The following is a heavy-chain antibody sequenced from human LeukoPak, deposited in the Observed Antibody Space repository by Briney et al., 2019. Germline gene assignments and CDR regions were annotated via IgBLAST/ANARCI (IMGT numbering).Heavy chain of an antibody. J-gene: IGHJ5*02. D-gene: IGHD1-1*01. CDR1: GGSISSYY. CDR2: IYYSGST. V-gene: IGHV4-59*01. CDR3: ARDPRGGTSRDNWFDP. Sequence: PSETLSLTCTVSGGSISSYYWSWIRQPQGKGMEWIGYIYYSGSTNYNPSLKSRVTISVDTSKNQFSLKLNSVTAADTAVYYCARDPRGGTSRDNWFDPWGQGTLVTVSS.